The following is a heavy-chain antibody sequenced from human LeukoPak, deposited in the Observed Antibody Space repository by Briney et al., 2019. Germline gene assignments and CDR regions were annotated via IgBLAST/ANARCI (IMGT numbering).Heavy chain of an antibody. CDR2: IYHSGST. Sequence: PSETLSLTCAVSGYSISSGYYWGWIRQPPGKGLEWIGSIYHSGSTYYNPSLKSRVTISVDTSKNQFSPKLSSVTAADTAVYYCARLFRSAAITGNNWFDPWGQGTLVTVSS. CDR3: ARLFRSAAITGNNWFDP. D-gene: IGHD2-2*02. V-gene: IGHV4-38-2*01. J-gene: IGHJ5*02. CDR1: GYSISSGYY.